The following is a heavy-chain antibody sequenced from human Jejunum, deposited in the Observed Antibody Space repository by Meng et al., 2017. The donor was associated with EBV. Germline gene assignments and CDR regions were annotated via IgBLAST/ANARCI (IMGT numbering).Heavy chain of an antibody. CDR2: INWDGRRT. Sequence: EMTLAESGGGVVRPGGSLRLSCVASGFTLEDYGMNWVRQVPGKGLEWVATINWDGRRTGYADSVKGRFTISRDNAKNSLYLQMNSLRAEDTALYHCARDKRGAGYCHDYWGQGALVTVSS. CDR1: GFTLEDYG. D-gene: IGHD2-2*03. J-gene: IGHJ4*02. V-gene: IGHV3-20*01. CDR3: ARDKRGAGYCHDY.